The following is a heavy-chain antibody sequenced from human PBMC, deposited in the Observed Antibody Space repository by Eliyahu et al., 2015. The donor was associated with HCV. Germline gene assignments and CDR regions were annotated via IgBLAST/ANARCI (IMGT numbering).Heavy chain of an antibody. J-gene: IGHJ4*02. CDR2: IXGSGGST. D-gene: IGHD6-13*01. V-gene: IGHV3-23*01. CDR1: GXTFSSYA. CDR3: ARRDTSSWYQHAY. Sequence: EVQLLESGGGLVQPGGSLRLSCXASGXTFSSYAMSWVRQAPGKGLEWVSAIXGSGGSTYYADSVKGRFTISRDNSKNTLYLQMNSLRAEDTAVYYCARRDTSSWYQHAYWGQGALVTVFS.